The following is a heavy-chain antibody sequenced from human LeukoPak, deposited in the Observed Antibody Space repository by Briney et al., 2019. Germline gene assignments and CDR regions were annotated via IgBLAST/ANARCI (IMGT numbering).Heavy chain of an antibody. Sequence: SETLSLTCTVSGGSISSGNYYWSWIRQPAGKGLEWIGRIYTSGSTNYNPSPKSRVTISVDTSKNQFSLKLSSVTAADTAVYYCARTRDYCSSTSCYTGAILNDAFDIWGQGTMVTVSS. D-gene: IGHD2-2*02. CDR2: IYTSGST. CDR1: GGSISSGNYY. J-gene: IGHJ3*02. CDR3: ARTRDYCSSTSCYTGAILNDAFDI. V-gene: IGHV4-61*02.